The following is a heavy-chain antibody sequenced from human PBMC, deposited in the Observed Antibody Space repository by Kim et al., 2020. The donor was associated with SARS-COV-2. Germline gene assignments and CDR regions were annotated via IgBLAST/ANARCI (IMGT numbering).Heavy chain of an antibody. CDR2: ISDSGADR. CDR1: GFTFSGYG. V-gene: IGHV3-23*01. Sequence: GGSLRLSCAASGFTFSGYGMSWVRQAPGKGLEWVSAISDSGADRNYANSVKGRFTISRDNSKNTLYLQMNSLRDEDTAVYYCAKRRGYRTPNFDYWGQGTLVTVSS. D-gene: IGHD3-16*02. CDR3: AKRRGYRTPNFDY. J-gene: IGHJ4*02.